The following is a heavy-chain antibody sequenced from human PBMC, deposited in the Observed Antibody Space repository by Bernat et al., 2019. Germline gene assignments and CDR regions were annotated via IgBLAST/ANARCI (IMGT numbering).Heavy chain of an antibody. J-gene: IGHJ5*02. D-gene: IGHD2-15*01. CDR1: GFTFSSYA. CDR2: ISYDGSNK. CDR3: ARDYPASYCSGGSCYEGNWFDP. Sequence: QVQLVESGGGVVQPGRSLRLSCAASGFTFSSYAMHWVRQAPGKGLEWVAVISYDGSNKYYADSVKGRFTISRDNSKNTLYLQMNSLRAEDTAVYYCARDYPASYCSGGSCYEGNWFDPWGQGTLVTVSS. V-gene: IGHV3-30-3*01.